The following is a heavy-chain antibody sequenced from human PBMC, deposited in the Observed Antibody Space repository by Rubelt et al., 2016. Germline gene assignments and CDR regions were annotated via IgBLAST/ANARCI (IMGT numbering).Heavy chain of an antibody. Sequence: QVQLVQSGAEVKKPGASVKVSCKASGYTFTSYYMHWVRQAPGQGLAWMGIINPSGGSTSNAQKFQGRVTMTRDTSTSTVYMELSSLRSEDTAVYYCARAASTVTTLLDLGYWGQGTLVTVSS. V-gene: IGHV1-46*01. CDR2: INPSGGST. CDR3: ARAASTVTTLLDLGY. D-gene: IGHD4-17*01. CDR1: GYTFTSYY. J-gene: IGHJ4*02.